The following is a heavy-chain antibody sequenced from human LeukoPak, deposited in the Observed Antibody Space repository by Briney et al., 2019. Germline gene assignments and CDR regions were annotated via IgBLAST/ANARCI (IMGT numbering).Heavy chain of an antibody. D-gene: IGHD6-19*01. J-gene: IGHJ3*02. CDR3: ASQTGIAVAAPPHDAFDI. CDR1: GGSISSGGYS. Sequence: SQTLSLTCAVSGGSISSGGYSWSWIRQPPGKGLEWIGYIYYSGSTNYNPSLKSRVTISVDTSKNQFSLKLSSVTAADTAVYYCASQTGIAVAAPPHDAFDIWGQGTMVTVSS. V-gene: IGHV4-30-4*07. CDR2: IYYSGST.